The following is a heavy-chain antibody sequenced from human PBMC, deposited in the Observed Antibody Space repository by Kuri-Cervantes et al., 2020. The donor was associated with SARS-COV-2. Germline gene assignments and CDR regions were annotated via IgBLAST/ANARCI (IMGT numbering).Heavy chain of an antibody. Sequence: GSLRLPCAVYGGSFSGYYWSWIRQPPGKGLEWIGEINHSGSTNYNPSLKSRVTISVDTSKNQFSLKLSSVTAADTAVYYCARGGFLTGYRGTRGAFDIWGQGTMVTVSS. CDR1: GGSFSGYY. D-gene: IGHD3-9*01. J-gene: IGHJ3*02. CDR3: ARGGFLTGYRGTRGAFDI. CDR2: INHSGST. V-gene: IGHV4-34*01.